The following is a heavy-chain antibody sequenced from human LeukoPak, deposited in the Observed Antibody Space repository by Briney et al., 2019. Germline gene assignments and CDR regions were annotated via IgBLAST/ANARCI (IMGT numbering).Heavy chain of an antibody. CDR3: AKTIVGAAWFDP. D-gene: IGHD1-26*01. V-gene: IGHV3-30*18. CDR2: ISYDGSNK. J-gene: IGHJ5*02. Sequence: SCKVSGYTLTELSMHWVRQAPGKGLEWVAVISYDGSNKYYADSVKGRFTISRDNSKNTLYLQMNSLRAEDTAVYYCAKTIVGAAWFDPWGQGTLVTVSS. CDR1: GYTLTELS.